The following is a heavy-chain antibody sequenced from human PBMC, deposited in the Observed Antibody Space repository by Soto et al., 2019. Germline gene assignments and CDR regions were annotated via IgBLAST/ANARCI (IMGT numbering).Heavy chain of an antibody. D-gene: IGHD2-8*01. CDR1: GFTFSSYS. V-gene: IGHV3-48*02. Sequence: GGSLRLSCAASGFTFSSYSMNWVRQAPGKGLEWVSYISSSSSTIYYADSVKGRFTISRENAKNSLYLQMNSLRDEDTAVYYCARASYCTNGVCHPFGHSYNWFDPWGQGTLVTVSS. CDR2: ISSSSSTI. CDR3: ARASYCTNGVCHPFGHSYNWFDP. J-gene: IGHJ5*02.